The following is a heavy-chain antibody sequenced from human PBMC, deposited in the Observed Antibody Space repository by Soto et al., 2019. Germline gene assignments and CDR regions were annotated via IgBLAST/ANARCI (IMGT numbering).Heavy chain of an antibody. Sequence: SETLSLTCAVYGGFFSGYYWSWIRQPPGKGLEWIGEINHSGSTNYNPSLKSRVTISVDTSKNLSSLKLSSVTAADTAVYYCARGYVRSAYDILTGYYFDYWGQGTLVTVSS. CDR1: GGFFSGYY. CDR3: ARGYVRSAYDILTGYYFDY. V-gene: IGHV4-34*01. D-gene: IGHD3-9*01. CDR2: INHSGST. J-gene: IGHJ4*02.